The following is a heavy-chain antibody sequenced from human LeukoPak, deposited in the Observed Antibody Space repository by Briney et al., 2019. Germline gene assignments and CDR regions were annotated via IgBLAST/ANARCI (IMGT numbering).Heavy chain of an antibody. CDR2: ISSSGSTT. Sequence: GGSLRLSCAASGFTVSSNYMSWVRQAPGKGLEWVSYISSSGSTTYYADSVKGRFTLSRDNSKNTLYLQMNSLRAEDTAVYYCARDQGTAYDYWGQGTLVTVSS. D-gene: IGHD6-13*01. J-gene: IGHJ4*02. CDR3: ARDQGTAYDY. CDR1: GFTVSSNY. V-gene: IGHV3-48*01.